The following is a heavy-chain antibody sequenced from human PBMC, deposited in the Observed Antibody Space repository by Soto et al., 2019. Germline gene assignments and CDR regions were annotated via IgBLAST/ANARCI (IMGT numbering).Heavy chain of an antibody. V-gene: IGHV4-39*01. CDR1: SGTISSRSHY. CDR3: ARQGRNTRIVLIKHYATDF. Sequence: SESLSLTCTVSSGTISSRSHYWAWIRQPPGKGLEWIGVIDDSGSTHYSESLKSRVTISVDTSKNQFSLKVSSVTATDTAVYYCARQGRNTRIVLIKHYATDFWGQGTAVTVSS. CDR2: IDDSGST. D-gene: IGHD1-1*01. J-gene: IGHJ6*02.